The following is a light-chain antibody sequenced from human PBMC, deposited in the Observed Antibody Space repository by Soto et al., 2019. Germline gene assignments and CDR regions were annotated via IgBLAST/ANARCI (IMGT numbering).Light chain of an antibody. V-gene: IGKV1-39*01. Sequence: DIQMTQSPSSLSASVGDRVTITCRATQNISNYLNWYQQKPGKAPQVLIYAVSSLQSGVPSRFSGSGSGTDFTLTISSLHPEDFATYYCQQSYSTPLTFGGGTKVEIK. J-gene: IGKJ4*01. CDR3: QQSYSTPLT. CDR2: AVS. CDR1: QNISNY.